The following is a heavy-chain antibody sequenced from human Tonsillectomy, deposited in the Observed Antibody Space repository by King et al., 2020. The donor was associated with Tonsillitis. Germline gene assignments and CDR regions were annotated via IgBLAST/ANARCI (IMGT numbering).Heavy chain of an antibody. CDR2: IFSSDEK. CDR3: ARGLFYGSGSFYNYWFDP. CDR1: GFSLTNSRMG. Sequence: LTLKESGPVLVKPTETLTLTCTVSGFSLTNSRMGVSWIRQPPGKALEWLAHIFSSDEKSYSTSLKSRLTISKDTSRSQVVLTMTNMDPLDTATYYCARGLFYGSGSFYNYWFDPWGQGTLVTVSS. J-gene: IGHJ5*02. V-gene: IGHV2-26*01. D-gene: IGHD3-10*01.